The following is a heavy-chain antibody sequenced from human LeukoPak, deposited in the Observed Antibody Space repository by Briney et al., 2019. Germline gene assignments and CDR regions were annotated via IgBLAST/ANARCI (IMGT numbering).Heavy chain of an antibody. D-gene: IGHD6-6*01. CDR3: AARTTHYYYYYMDV. J-gene: IGHJ6*03. V-gene: IGHV4-59*01. Sequence: PSETLSLTCTASGGSISSYYWSWIRQPPGKGLEWIGYIYYSGSTNYNPSLKSRVTISVDTSKNQFSLKLSSVTAADTAVYYCAARTTHYYYYYMDVWGKGTTVTVSS. CDR1: GGSISSYY. CDR2: IYYSGST.